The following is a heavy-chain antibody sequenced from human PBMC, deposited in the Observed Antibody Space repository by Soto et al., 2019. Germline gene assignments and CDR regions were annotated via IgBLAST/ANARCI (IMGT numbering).Heavy chain of an antibody. J-gene: IGHJ4*02. D-gene: IGHD3-10*01. V-gene: IGHV3-23*01. Sequence: GGSLRLSCVASGFAFRRNPMSLVRQSPGKGLEWVSGVSDSGAKTYYADSVKGRFTVSRDNSKNTLYLEMKSLRAEDTAVYYCAKDFQFGGSGKGYFDNWGQGTLVTVSS. CDR1: GFAFRRNP. CDR2: VSDSGAKT. CDR3: AKDFQFGGSGKGYFDN.